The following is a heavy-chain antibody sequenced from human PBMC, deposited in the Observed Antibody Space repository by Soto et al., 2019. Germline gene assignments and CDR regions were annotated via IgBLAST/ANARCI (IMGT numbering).Heavy chain of an antibody. CDR3: ARDSRIVGTPVLGSVGFDP. J-gene: IGHJ5*02. V-gene: IGHV3-21*01. CDR2: ISTSSSNL. CDR1: GFPFRSYA. Sequence: EVQLVESGGGLVKPGGSLRLSCATSGFPFRSYAMNWVRQAPGKDLEWISSISTSSSNLYYADSVKGRFTISRDNAENSLYPQINSLRAEDTAVYYGARDSRIVGTPVLGSVGFDPWGQGTLVTVSS. D-gene: IGHD3-22*01.